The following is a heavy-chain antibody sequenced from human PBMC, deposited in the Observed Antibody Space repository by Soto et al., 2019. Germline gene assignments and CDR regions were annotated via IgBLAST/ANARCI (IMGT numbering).Heavy chain of an antibody. D-gene: IGHD2-15*01. CDR3: ARHMGYCSGGSCSPYSYYYGLDV. CDR1: GFTFSDYY. Sequence: QVQLVESGGGLVKPGGSLRLSCVASGFTFSDYYMSWIRQAPGKGLEWVSYIGTRSSYTNYAGSVKSRFTISKDNAKNSMFLHMSTLRAEDTAVYYCARHMGYCSGGSCSPYSYYYGLDVWGPGTTVTVSS. CDR2: IGTRSSYT. V-gene: IGHV3-11*05. J-gene: IGHJ6*02.